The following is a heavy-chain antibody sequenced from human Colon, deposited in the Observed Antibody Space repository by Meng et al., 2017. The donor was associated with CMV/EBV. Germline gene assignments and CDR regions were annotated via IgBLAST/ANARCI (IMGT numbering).Heavy chain of an antibody. Sequence: ASVKVSCKASGYTFTNYYMHWVRQAPGQGLEWTGWIDPNSGDTNVAQNFQGRVSMTRDTSTTTAHMELTSLTSDDTALYYCAREGMSTPSAADSWGQGTLVTVSS. CDR2: IDPNSGDT. V-gene: IGHV1-2*02. CDR1: GYTFTNYY. D-gene: IGHD6-25*01. J-gene: IGHJ4*02. CDR3: AREGMSTPSAADS.